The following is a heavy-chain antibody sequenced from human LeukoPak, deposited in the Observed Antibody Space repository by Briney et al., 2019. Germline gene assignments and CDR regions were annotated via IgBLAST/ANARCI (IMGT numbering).Heavy chain of an antibody. CDR1: GYTLTELS. CDR2: FDPEDGET. CDR3: ATGAAAGRVQIIDY. J-gene: IGHJ4*02. Sequence: ASVKVSCKVSGYTLTELSMHWVRQAPGKGLEWMGGFDPEDGETIYAQKFQGRVTMTEDTSTDTAYMELSSLRSEDTAVYYCATGAAAGRVQIIDYWGQGTLVTVSS. D-gene: IGHD6-13*01. V-gene: IGHV1-24*01.